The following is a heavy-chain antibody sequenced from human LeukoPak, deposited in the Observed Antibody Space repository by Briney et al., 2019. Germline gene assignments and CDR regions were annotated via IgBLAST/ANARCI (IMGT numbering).Heavy chain of an antibody. Sequence: GESLKISCKGSGYSFTSYWIGWVRQMPGKGLEWMGIIYPGDSDTRYSPSFQGQVTISADKSISTAYLQWSSLKASDTAMYYCARHRPGNTMIPNDAFDIWGQGTMVTVSS. J-gene: IGHJ3*02. D-gene: IGHD3-22*01. CDR3: ARHRPGNTMIPNDAFDI. V-gene: IGHV5-51*01. CDR2: IYPGDSDT. CDR1: GYSFTSYW.